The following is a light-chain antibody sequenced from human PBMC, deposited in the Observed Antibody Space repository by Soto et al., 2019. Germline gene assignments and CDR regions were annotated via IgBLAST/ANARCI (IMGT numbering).Light chain of an antibody. Sequence: QSALTQPASVSGSPGQSITISRTGTSSDVGGYNYVSWYEQHPGKAPKLIIYEVSNRPSGVSNRFSGSKSGNTASLTISGLRAEDEADYYCSSYARDRNLVFGTGTKLTVL. CDR3: SSYARDRNLV. V-gene: IGLV2-14*01. J-gene: IGLJ1*01. CDR2: EVS. CDR1: SSDVGGYNY.